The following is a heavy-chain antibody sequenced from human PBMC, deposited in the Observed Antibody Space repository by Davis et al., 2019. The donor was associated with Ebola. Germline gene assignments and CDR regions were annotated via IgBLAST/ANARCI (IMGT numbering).Heavy chain of an antibody. D-gene: IGHD3-16*02. CDR3: ASTHLGELSLYGDWYFDL. CDR1: GGSVSSGSYY. CDR2: IYYSGST. Sequence: MPSETLSLTCTVSGGSVSSGSYYWSWIRQPPGTGLEWIGYIYYSGSTNYNPSLKSRVTISVDTSKNQFSLKLSSVTAADTAVYYCASTHLGELSLYGDWYFDLWGRGTLVTVPS. J-gene: IGHJ2*01. V-gene: IGHV4-61*01.